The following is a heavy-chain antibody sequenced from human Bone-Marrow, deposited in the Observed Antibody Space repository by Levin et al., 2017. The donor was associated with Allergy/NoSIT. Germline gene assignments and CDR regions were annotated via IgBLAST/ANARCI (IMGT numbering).Heavy chain of an antibody. D-gene: IGHD3-22*01. V-gene: IGHV4-31*03. J-gene: IGHJ4*02. CDR1: GDSISRGGYY. CDR2: IYYTGST. Sequence: SETLSLTCTVSGDSISRGGYYWRWIRQVPGKGLQWIGYIYYTGSTYYNPSLKSRSDISVDTSKNEFALKLNFVTDADTAVYYCARSVGSGYLSNIDYWGQGTLVTVSS. CDR3: ARSVGSGYLSNIDY.